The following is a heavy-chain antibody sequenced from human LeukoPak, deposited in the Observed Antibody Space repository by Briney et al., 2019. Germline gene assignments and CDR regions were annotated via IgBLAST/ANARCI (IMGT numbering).Heavy chain of an antibody. CDR2: INPNSGGT. Sequence: ASVKVSCRASGYTFTGYYMHWVRQAPGQGLEWMGWINPNSGGTNYAQKFQGWVTMTRDTSISTAYMELSRLRSDDTAVYYCAREGEQWELRYGMDVWGQGTTVTVSS. D-gene: IGHD1-26*01. CDR3: AREGEQWELRYGMDV. CDR1: GYTFTGYY. J-gene: IGHJ6*02. V-gene: IGHV1-2*04.